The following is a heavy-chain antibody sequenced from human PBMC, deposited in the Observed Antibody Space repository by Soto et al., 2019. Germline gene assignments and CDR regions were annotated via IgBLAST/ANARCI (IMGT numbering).Heavy chain of an antibody. D-gene: IGHD3-22*01. CDR1: GLTINTYS. V-gene: IGHV3-21*01. J-gene: IGHJ4*02. CDR3: ARDLYYYASSGFTY. Sequence: EVQLEESGGGLVKPGGSLRLSCVASGLTINTYSMMWVRQAPGKGLEWVSSISSSSSYIYYADSVKGRFTISRDNAXNSRYLQRSSLRAEDTAVYYCARDLYYYASSGFTYWGQGTLVTVSS. CDR2: ISSSSSYI.